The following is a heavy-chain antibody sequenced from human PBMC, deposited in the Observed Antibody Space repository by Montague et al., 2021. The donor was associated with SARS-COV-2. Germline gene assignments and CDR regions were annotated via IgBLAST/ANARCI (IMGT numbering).Heavy chain of an antibody. CDR3: AKDFDYYDSSGYFDY. D-gene: IGHD3-22*01. Sequence: SLRLSCAASGFTFGDHAMHWVRQAPVKVPEWISGITWDIATIGYXDSXHVRFTISRDNAKNSLYLQMNSLRAEDTALYYCAKDFDYYDSSGYFDYWGQGTLVTVSS. CDR1: GFTFGDHA. V-gene: IGHV3-9*01. J-gene: IGHJ4*02. CDR2: ITWDIATI.